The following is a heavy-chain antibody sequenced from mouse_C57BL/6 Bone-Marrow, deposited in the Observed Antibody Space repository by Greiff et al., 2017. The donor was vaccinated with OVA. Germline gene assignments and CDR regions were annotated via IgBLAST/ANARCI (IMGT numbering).Heavy chain of an antibody. V-gene: IGHV6-3*01. CDR1: GFTFSNYW. J-gene: IGHJ4*01. CDR3: TGYYYGSRDAMDY. CDR2: IRLKSDNYAT. Sequence: EVKVEESGGGLVQPGGSMKLSCVASGFTFSNYWMNWVRQSPEKGLEWVAQIRLKSDNYATHYAESVKGRFTISRDDSKSSVYLQMNNLRAEDTGIYYCTGYYYGSRDAMDYWGQGTSVTVSS. D-gene: IGHD1-1*01.